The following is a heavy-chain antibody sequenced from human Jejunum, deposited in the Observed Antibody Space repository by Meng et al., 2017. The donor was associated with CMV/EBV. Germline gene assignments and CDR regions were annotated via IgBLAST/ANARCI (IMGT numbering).Heavy chain of an antibody. D-gene: IGHD6-13*01. Sequence: GFTFTDAWMNWGRQVPGKGLEWVGRIKSKAYGEAKEYAAPMKGRFIISRDDSRNTLYLEMNSLKTEDTGVYYCTTDEGAAGFDFDYWGQGTLVTVSS. CDR2: IKSKAYGEAK. CDR3: TTDEGAAGFDFDY. J-gene: IGHJ4*02. CDR1: GFTFTDAW. V-gene: IGHV3-15*05.